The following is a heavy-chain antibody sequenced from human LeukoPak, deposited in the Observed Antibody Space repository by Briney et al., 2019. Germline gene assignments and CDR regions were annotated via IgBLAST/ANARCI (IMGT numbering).Heavy chain of an antibody. D-gene: IGHD3-3*01. V-gene: IGHV3-48*01. CDR2: ISGRSTTI. J-gene: IGHJ3*02. CDR3: ARTINFDFWSGYYGAFDI. CDR1: GFTFSSYS. Sequence: GGSLRLSCEASGFTFSSYSKNWVRQAPGKGLEWVSFISGRSTTIYYADSVKGRFTISRDNARNSLSLQMNSLRTEDTAVYYCARTINFDFWSGYYGAFDIWGQGKMVTVSS.